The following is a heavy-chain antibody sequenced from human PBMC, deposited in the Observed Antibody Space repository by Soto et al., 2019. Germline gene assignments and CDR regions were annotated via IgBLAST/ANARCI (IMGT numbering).Heavy chain of an antibody. CDR1: GYIFISYG. CDR2: MCPSSGNT. CDR3: ARVGGQLFGDHGMDV. D-gene: IGHD3-10*01. Sequence: ASVKVSCKASGYIFISYGISWVRQAPGQGLEWMGWMCPSSGNTGYVDQFRGRVTMTSNTSMTTAYMELSSLRSEDTAVYYCARVGGQLFGDHGMDVWGQGTTVTVSS. V-gene: IGHV1-8*02. J-gene: IGHJ6*02.